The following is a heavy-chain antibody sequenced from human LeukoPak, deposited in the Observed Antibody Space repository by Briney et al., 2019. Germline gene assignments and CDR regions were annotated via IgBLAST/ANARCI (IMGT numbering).Heavy chain of an antibody. Sequence: PSETLSLTCAVHGGSFSTYYWSRIRQPPGKGLEWMGEINHSGETRHNPSLKSRVTISVDTSKSQFSLKLSSVTAADTAVYFCARYSYGTYYFDSWGQGTLVTVSS. D-gene: IGHD5-18*01. J-gene: IGHJ4*02. CDR1: GGSFSTYY. CDR3: ARYSYGTYYFDS. V-gene: IGHV4-34*01. CDR2: INHSGET.